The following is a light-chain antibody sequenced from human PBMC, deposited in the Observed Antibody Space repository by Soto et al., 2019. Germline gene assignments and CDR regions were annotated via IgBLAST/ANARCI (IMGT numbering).Light chain of an antibody. CDR1: QSVSNNF. CDR2: GAS. CDR3: QQYGSSPFT. V-gene: IGKV3-20*01. Sequence: EIVLTQSPGTLSLSPGERATLSCRASQSVSNNFLAWHQQKPGQGPRLLIYGASSRAGGIPDRFRGSGSGTDLTLTIAGLEPEDFAVYYCQQYGSSPFTFGPGTKVDIK. J-gene: IGKJ3*01.